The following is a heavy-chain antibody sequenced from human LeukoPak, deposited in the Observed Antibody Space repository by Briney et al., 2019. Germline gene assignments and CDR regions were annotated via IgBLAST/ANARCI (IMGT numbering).Heavy chain of an antibody. CDR2: ISYDGSNK. Sequence: GGSLRLSCAASGFTFSSYGMHWVRQAPGKGLEWVAVISYDGSNKYYADSVKGRFTISRDNSKNTLYLQMSSLRAEDTAVYYCAKDRARILALFDYWGQGTLVTVSS. D-gene: IGHD2-8*02. CDR3: AKDRARILALFDY. J-gene: IGHJ4*02. CDR1: GFTFSSYG. V-gene: IGHV3-30*18.